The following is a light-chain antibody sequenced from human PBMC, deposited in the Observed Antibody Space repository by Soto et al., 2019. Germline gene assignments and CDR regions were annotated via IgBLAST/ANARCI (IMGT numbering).Light chain of an antibody. J-gene: IGLJ2*01. Sequence: SYELTQPPSVSVAPGKTARITCGGNNIGIKSVHWYQQKPGQAPVLVIYYDSDRPSGIPGGFSGSNSGNTATLTISRVEAGDEADYYCQVWDSSSDHVVFGGGTKLTVL. CDR3: QVWDSSSDHVV. V-gene: IGLV3-21*04. CDR1: NIGIKS. CDR2: YDS.